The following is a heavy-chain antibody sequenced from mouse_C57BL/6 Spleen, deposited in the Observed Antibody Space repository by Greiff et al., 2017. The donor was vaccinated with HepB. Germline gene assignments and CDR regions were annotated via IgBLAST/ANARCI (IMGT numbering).Heavy chain of an antibody. V-gene: IGHV1-69*01. CDR2: IDPSDSYT. D-gene: IGHD1-1*01. J-gene: IGHJ1*03. Sequence: VQLQQPGAELVMPGASVKLSCKASGYTFTSYWMHWVKQRPGQGLEWIGEIDPSDSYTNYNQKFKGKSTLTVDKSSSTAYMQLSSLTSEDSAVYYCAGYYYGSSYVGYFDVWGTGTTVTVSS. CDR3: AGYYYGSSYVGYFDV. CDR1: GYTFTSYW.